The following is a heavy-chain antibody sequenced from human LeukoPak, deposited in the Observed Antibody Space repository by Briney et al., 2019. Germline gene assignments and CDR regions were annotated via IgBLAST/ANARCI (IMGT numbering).Heavy chain of an antibody. D-gene: IGHD4-23*01. CDR2: IILILGIA. Sequence: SVKVSCKASGGTFSSYAISWVRQAPARGLEWMGRIILILGIANYAQKFQGRVTITADKSTSTAYMELSSLRSEDTAVYYCARGSMTTVVTENWFDPWGQGTLVTVSS. CDR1: GGTFSSYA. CDR3: ARGSMTTVVTENWFDP. V-gene: IGHV1-69*04. J-gene: IGHJ5*02.